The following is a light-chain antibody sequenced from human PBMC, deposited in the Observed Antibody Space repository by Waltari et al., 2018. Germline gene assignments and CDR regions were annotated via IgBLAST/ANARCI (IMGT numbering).Light chain of an antibody. CDR1: SRDVGSYNL. CDR3: CSYAGSSTWV. V-gene: IGLV2-23*01. J-gene: IGLJ3*02. CDR2: EGS. Sequence: QSALTQPASVSGSPGQSITISCTGTSRDVGSYNLVSWYRQLPGTAPKRMSYEGSKRPSGVSNRFSGSKAGNTASLTIAWLQAEDEADYYCCSYAGSSTWVFGGGTKLTVL.